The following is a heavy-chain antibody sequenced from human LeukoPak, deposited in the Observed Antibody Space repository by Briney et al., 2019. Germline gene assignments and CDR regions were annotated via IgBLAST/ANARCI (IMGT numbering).Heavy chain of an antibody. D-gene: IGHD6-13*01. J-gene: IGHJ4*02. Sequence: PETLSLTCTVSGGSISSYYWSWIRQPPGKGLEWIGYIYYSGSTNYNPSLKSRVTISVDTSKNQFSLKLSSVTAADTAVYYCARSDSSLYYFDYWGQGTLVSVSS. CDR1: GGSISSYY. CDR3: ARSDSSLYYFDY. V-gene: IGHV4-59*01. CDR2: IYYSGST.